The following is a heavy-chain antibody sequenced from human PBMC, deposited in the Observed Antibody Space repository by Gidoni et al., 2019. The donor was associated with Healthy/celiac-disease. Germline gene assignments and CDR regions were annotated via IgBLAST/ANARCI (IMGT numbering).Heavy chain of an antibody. V-gene: IGHV3-49*05. D-gene: IGHD3-3*01. CDR3: TTGDFWSGYYT. J-gene: IGHJ5*02. Sequence: EVQLVESGGGLVKPGRSLRLPCTASGLTFGDYAMSWFRQAPGKGLEWVGFIRSKAYGGTTEYAASVKGRFTISRDDSKSIAYLQMNSLKTEDTAVYYCTTGDFWSGYYTWGQGTLVTVSS. CDR1: GLTFGDYA. CDR2: IRSKAYGGTT.